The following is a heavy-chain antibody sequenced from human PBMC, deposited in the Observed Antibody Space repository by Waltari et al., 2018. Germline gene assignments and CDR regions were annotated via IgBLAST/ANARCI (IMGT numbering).Heavy chain of an antibody. Sequence: QVQLQESGPGLVKTSETLSLTCSVSGGSISTYYWTWIRQPAGKGREWIGRINTGGNHHPNPSVKGPFTMSVATSKNQFSLTLSSVTAADTAVYYCAREVGGSRWFDPWGQGTLVTVSS. V-gene: IGHV4-4*07. D-gene: IGHD3-16*01. CDR1: GGSISTYY. CDR3: AREVGGSRWFDP. J-gene: IGHJ5*02. CDR2: INTGGNH.